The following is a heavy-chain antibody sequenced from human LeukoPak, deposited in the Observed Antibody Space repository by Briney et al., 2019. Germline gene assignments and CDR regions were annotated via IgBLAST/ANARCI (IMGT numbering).Heavy chain of an antibody. D-gene: IGHD2/OR15-2a*01. Sequence: GESLKISCKVSGYSFTTYWISWVRQMPGKGLEWMGRIDPTDSYTDHSPSFQGHVTISVDRSISTAYLQWSSLKAPDTAMYYCARQIENIASLDYWGQGALVTLSS. CDR1: GYSFTTYW. V-gene: IGHV5-10-1*01. J-gene: IGHJ4*02. CDR2: IDPTDSYT. CDR3: ARQIENIASLDY.